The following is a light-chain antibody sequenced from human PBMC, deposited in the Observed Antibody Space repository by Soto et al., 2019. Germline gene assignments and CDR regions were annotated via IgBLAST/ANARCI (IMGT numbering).Light chain of an antibody. CDR1: QTISTW. CDR3: QQLNSYPAT. J-gene: IGKJ1*01. CDR2: MAS. Sequence: DIQMTQSPSTLSASVGDRVTITFRASQTISTWLAWYQQKPGKAPKLLIYMASTLESGVPSRFSGSASGTEFTLTISSLQPDDFATYYCQQLNSYPATFGQGTKVEIK. V-gene: IGKV1-5*03.